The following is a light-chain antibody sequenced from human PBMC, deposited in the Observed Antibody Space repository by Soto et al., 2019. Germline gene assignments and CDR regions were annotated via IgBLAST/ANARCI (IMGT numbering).Light chain of an antibody. CDR3: ETWDSNTVV. CDR1: SVHSTYI. CDR2: LEGSGSY. Sequence: QSVLTQSSSASASLGSSVKLTCTLSSVHSTYIIAWHQQEPGKAPRYLMKLEGSGSYNKGSGVPDRFSGSSSGADRYLIISNLQFEDEADYYCETWDSNTVVFGGGTKLTVL. J-gene: IGLJ2*01. V-gene: IGLV4-60*02.